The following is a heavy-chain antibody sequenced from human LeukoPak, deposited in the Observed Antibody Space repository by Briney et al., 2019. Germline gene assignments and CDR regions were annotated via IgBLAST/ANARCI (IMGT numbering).Heavy chain of an antibody. V-gene: IGHV3-23*01. CDR2: ISGSGGST. CDR3: AKDSSVWKNWFDP. Sequence: GGSLRLSCAASGFIFSSYAMNWVRQAPGKGLEWVSVISGSGGSTYYADSVKGRFTVSRDNSKNTLYLQMNSLRAEDTAVYYCAKDSSVWKNWFDPCGQGTLVTVSS. J-gene: IGHJ5*02. D-gene: IGHD6-19*01. CDR1: GFIFSSYA.